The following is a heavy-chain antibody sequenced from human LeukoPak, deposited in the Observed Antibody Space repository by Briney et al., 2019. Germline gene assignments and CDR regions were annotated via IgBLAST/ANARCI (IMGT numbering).Heavy chain of an antibody. CDR3: ARASRLGLAGMVDY. CDR2: IYSGGTT. CDR1: GFTVSNNY. D-gene: IGHD1-20*01. J-gene: IGHJ4*02. Sequence: PGGSLRLSCAASGFTVSNNYMSWVRQAPGKGLEWVSVIYSGGTTFYADSVKGRFTISRDDSQNTLYLQMNSLRAEDTAVYYCARASRLGLAGMVDYWGQGTRVTVSS. V-gene: IGHV3-66*01.